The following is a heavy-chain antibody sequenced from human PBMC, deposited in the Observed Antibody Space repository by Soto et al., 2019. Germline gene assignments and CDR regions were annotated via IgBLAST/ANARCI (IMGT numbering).Heavy chain of an antibody. D-gene: IGHD2-15*01. CDR2: INSDGSVS. Sequence: EVQLLESGGGLVQPGGSLRLSCAASGFTFSNYWMYWVRQAPGKGLEWVSRINSDGSVSSYADSVKGRLTISRDNVKNTLYLQMDSLRDEDTAVYYCARGDCVGGTCYSLAGSFYYYMDVWGKGTTVTVFS. J-gene: IGHJ6*03. CDR1: GFTFSNYW. CDR3: ARGDCVGGTCYSLAGSFYYYMDV. V-gene: IGHV3-74*02.